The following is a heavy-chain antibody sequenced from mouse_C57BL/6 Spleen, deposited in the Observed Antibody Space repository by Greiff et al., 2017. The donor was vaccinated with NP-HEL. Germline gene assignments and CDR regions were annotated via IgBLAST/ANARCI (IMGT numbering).Heavy chain of an antibody. CDR1: GFTFSDYG. V-gene: IGHV5-17*01. CDR3: ARDPFYAMDY. J-gene: IGHJ4*01. Sequence: EVQGVESGGGLVKPGGSLKLSCAASGFTFSDYGMHWVRQAPEKGLEWVAYISSGSSTIYYADTLKGRFTISRDNAKNNLFLQMTSLRSEDTAMYYCARDPFYAMDYWGQGTSVTVSS. CDR2: ISSGSSTI.